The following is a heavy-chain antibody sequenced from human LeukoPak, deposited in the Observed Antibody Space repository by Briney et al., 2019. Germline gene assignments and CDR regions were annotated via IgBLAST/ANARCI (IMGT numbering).Heavy chain of an antibody. J-gene: IGHJ4*02. CDR3: ASLLYSSSSDY. CDR2: INHSGST. CDR1: GGSFSDYY. V-gene: IGHV4-34*01. Sequence: SETLSLTCAVYGGSFSDYYWSWIRQPPGKGLEWIGEINHSGSTNYNPSLKSRVTISVDTSKNQFSLKLSSVTAANTAVYYCASLLYSSSSDYWGQGTLVTVSS. D-gene: IGHD6-6*01.